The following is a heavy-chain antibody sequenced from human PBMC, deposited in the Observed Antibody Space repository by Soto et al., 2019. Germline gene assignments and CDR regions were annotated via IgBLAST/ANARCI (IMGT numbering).Heavy chain of an antibody. Sequence: SQTLSLTCAISGDSVSSNSAAWNWIRQSPSRGLEWLGRTYYRSKWYNDYAVSVKSRITINPDTSKNQFSLQLNSVTPEDAAVYYCARALAVAGTGWFDPWGQGTLVTVCS. CDR3: ARALAVAGTGWFDP. CDR2: TYYRSKWYN. D-gene: IGHD6-19*01. J-gene: IGHJ5*02. CDR1: GDSVSSNSAA. V-gene: IGHV6-1*01.